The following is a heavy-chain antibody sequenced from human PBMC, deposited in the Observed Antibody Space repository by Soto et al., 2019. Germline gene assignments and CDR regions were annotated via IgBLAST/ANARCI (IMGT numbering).Heavy chain of an antibody. CDR3: ARGGLGYCSGGICYSAELSRYYYGMDV. CDR1: GGSISSGGYS. D-gene: IGHD2-15*01. CDR2: IYHSGST. Sequence: SETLSLTCAVSGGSISSGGYSWSWIRQPPGKGLEWIGYIYHSGSTYYNPSLKSRVTISVDTSKNQFSLKLSSVTAADTAVYYCARGGLGYCSGGICYSAELSRYYYGMDVWGQGTTVTVSS. V-gene: IGHV4-30-2*05. J-gene: IGHJ6*02.